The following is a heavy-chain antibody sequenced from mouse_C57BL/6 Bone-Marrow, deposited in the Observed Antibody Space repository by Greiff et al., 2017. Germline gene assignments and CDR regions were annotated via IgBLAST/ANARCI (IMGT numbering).Heavy chain of an antibody. D-gene: IGHD2-2*01. J-gene: IGHJ3*01. CDR2: IRNKANGYTT. CDR1: LFTFTYYY. CDR3: ARSMVTTGEWFAY. V-gene: IGHV7-3*01. Sequence: EVKLVESVFFFFPPFVPLLLSFSSSLFTFTYYYFIFFLHPPFKSLYFLGFIRNKANGYTTEYSASLKVLFTISRDNSQSILYLQMNALRAEDSATYYCARSMVTTGEWFAYWGQGTLVTVSA.